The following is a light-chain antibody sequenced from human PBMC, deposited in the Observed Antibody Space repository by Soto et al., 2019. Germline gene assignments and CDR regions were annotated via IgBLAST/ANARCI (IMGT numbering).Light chain of an antibody. CDR1: QSVSSY. CDR3: QQYGRSPFT. V-gene: IGKV3-20*01. CDR2: GAS. Sequence: EIVLTQSPATLSLSPGERATLSCRASQSVSSYLAWYQQRPGQAPRVVIYGASTRATGIPERFSGSGSGTDFTLTISRLEPEDFAVYYCQQYGRSPFTFGPGTKVDIK. J-gene: IGKJ3*01.